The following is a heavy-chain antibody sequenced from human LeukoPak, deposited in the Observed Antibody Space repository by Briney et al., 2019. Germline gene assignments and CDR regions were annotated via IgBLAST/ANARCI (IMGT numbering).Heavy chain of an antibody. CDR1: GGSISSYY. D-gene: IGHD3-22*01. V-gene: IGHV4-59*01. CDR3: ARRSSGYLAYYFDY. CDR2: IYYSGST. Sequence: PSETLSLTCTVSGGSISSYYWSWIRQPPGKGLEWIGYIYYSGSTNYNPSLKSRVTISVDTSKNQFSLKLSSVTAADTAVYYCARRSSGYLAYYFDYWGQGTLVTVSS. J-gene: IGHJ4*02.